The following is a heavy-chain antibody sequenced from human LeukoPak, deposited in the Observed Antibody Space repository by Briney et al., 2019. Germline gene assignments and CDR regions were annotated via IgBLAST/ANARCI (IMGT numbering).Heavy chain of an antibody. CDR3: ARLSSSGVSWCFDY. CDR2: IYKSGST. CDR1: NYSIISGYY. Sequence: PSETLSLTCTVSNYSIISGYYWGWIRQPPGKGLEWSASIYKSGSTYYNPSLKSRVTISLDTSQNQFSLKLNSVTAADTAVYYCARLSSSGVSWCFDYWGQGTLVTVSS. V-gene: IGHV4-38-2*02. J-gene: IGHJ4*02. D-gene: IGHD6-25*01.